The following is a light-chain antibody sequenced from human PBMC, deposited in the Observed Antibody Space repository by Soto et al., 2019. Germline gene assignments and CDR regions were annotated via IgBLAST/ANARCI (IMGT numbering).Light chain of an antibody. CDR2: VAS. Sequence: IVMTQSPATLSVSPGERATLSCRASQSINSKLAWYQQKPGQAPRLLIYVASTRATGIPVRFSGSGSGTEFTLTITSLQSEDFAVYYCREYSNWRPITFGGGTKVEIK. J-gene: IGKJ4*01. CDR3: REYSNWRPIT. CDR1: QSINSK. V-gene: IGKV3-15*01.